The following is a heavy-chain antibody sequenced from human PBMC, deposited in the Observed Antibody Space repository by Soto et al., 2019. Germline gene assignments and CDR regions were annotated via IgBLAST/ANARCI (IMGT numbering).Heavy chain of an antibody. J-gene: IGHJ4*02. CDR1: GYTFTSYG. D-gene: IGHD5-12*01. Sequence: GASVKVSCKASGYTFTSYGISWVRQAPGQGLEWMGWISAYNGNTNYAQKLQGRVTMTTDTSTSTAYMELRSLRSDDTAVYYCAIDQGVDIVATTVDYWGQGTLVTVSS. CDR2: ISAYNGNT. CDR3: AIDQGVDIVATTVDY. V-gene: IGHV1-18*01.